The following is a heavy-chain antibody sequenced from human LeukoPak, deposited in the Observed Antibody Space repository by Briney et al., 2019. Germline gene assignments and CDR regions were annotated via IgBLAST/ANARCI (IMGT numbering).Heavy chain of an antibody. Sequence: PGGSLRLSCAASGFSFGSYAMTWARQAPVKGLEWVSAISGDGTRTYYADSVKGRFTISRDNSKNTLYLEMSSLGVEDTAIYYCAKWPEGAMDYFDYWGQGTLVTVSS. CDR2: ISGDGTRT. V-gene: IGHV3-23*01. J-gene: IGHJ4*02. D-gene: IGHD3-16*01. CDR1: GFSFGSYA. CDR3: AKWPEGAMDYFDY.